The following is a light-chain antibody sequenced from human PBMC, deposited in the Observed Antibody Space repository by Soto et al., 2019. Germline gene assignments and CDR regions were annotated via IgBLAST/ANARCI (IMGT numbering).Light chain of an antibody. J-gene: IGLJ3*02. CDR2: EGT. Sequence: QSVLTQPASVSQSPGQSITISCTGTSSDVGIYNLVSWYQQHPGKAPKLMIYEGTKRPSGVSNRFSGSKSGYTASLTISGLQAEDEADYYCCSYAGSNTWVFGGGTQLTVL. CDR3: CSYAGSNTWV. CDR1: SSDVGIYNL. V-gene: IGLV2-23*01.